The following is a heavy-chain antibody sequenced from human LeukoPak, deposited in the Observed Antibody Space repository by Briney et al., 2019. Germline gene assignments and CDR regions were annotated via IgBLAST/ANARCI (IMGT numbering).Heavy chain of an antibody. CDR3: ARDRYYYDSSGQRYLDL. Sequence: SETLSLTCTVSGGSISSYYWSWIRQPAGKGLEWIGRIYTSGSTNYNPSLKSRVTMSVDTSKNQFSLKLSSVTAADTAVYYCARDRYYYDSSGQRYLDLWGRGTLVTASS. CDR2: IYTSGST. D-gene: IGHD3-22*01. CDR1: GGSISSYY. J-gene: IGHJ2*01. V-gene: IGHV4-4*07.